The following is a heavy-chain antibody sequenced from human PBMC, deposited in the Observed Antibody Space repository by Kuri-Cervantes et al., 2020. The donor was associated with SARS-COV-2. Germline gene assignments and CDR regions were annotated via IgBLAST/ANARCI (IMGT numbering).Heavy chain of an antibody. V-gene: IGHV4-34*01. Sequence: SQTLSLTCAVYGGSSSGYYWSWIRQPPGKGLEWIGEINHSGSTNYNPSLKSRVTISVDTSKNQFFLKLSSVTAADTAVYYCARGKWLSAYYYYYYGMDVWGQGTTVTVSS. CDR1: GGSSSGYY. D-gene: IGHD3-22*01. J-gene: IGHJ6*02. CDR2: INHSGST. CDR3: ARGKWLSAYYYYYYGMDV.